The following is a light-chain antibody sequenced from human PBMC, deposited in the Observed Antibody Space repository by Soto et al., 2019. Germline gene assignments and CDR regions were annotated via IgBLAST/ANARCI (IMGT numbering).Light chain of an antibody. J-gene: IGKJ5*01. CDR3: QHYGRSPPIA. CDR1: QSLSNNIY. Sequence: EIVLTQSPGTLSWSPGEIATLCCRARQSLSNNIYLAWYQQKPGQAPRLLIYDASSRATGIPDRFSGGGSGTDFTLTISRLEPEDFAVYYCQHYGRSPPIAFGQGTRLEI. V-gene: IGKV3-20*01. CDR2: DAS.